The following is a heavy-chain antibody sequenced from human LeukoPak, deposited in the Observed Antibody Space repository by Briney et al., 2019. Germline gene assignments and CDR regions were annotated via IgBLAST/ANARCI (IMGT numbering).Heavy chain of an antibody. V-gene: IGHV3-23*01. D-gene: IGHD2-15*01. Sequence: GGSLRLSCAASGFTFSSYAMSWVRQAPGKGLEWVSTISGSGGSTYYVDSLKGRFTISRDNSKNTLYLQMNSLRAEDTAVYYCAKDRYCSGGSCYSEDYWGQGTLVTVSS. CDR1: GFTFSSYA. CDR2: ISGSGGST. J-gene: IGHJ4*02. CDR3: AKDRYCSGGSCYSEDY.